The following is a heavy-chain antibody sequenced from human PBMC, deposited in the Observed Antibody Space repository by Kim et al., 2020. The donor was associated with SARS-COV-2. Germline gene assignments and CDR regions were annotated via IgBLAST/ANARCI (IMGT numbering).Heavy chain of an antibody. CDR2: IYSGGSST. CDR1: GFTFSSYA. V-gene: IGHV3-23*03. CDR3: AKMSGAYSSSPKLDAFDI. J-gene: IGHJ3*02. Sequence: GGSLRLSCAASGFTFSSYAMSWVRQAPGKGLEWVSVIYSGGSSTYYADSVKGRFTISRDNSKNTLYLQMNSLRAEDTAVYYCAKMSGAYSSSPKLDAFDIWGQGTMVTVSS. D-gene: IGHD6-13*01.